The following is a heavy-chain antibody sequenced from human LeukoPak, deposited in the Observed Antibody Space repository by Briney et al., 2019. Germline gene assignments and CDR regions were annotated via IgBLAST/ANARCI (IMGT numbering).Heavy chain of an antibody. Sequence: PGGSLRLSCAASGFTFSSYWMSWVRQAPGKGLEWVANIKQDGSEKYYVDSVKGRFTISRDNAKNSLYLQMNSLRAEDTAVYYCARDGKLRFLEWHRGYFDYWGQGTLVTVSS. CDR3: ARDGKLRFLEWHRGYFDY. V-gene: IGHV3-7*01. CDR1: GFTFSSYW. D-gene: IGHD3-3*01. CDR2: IKQDGSEK. J-gene: IGHJ4*02.